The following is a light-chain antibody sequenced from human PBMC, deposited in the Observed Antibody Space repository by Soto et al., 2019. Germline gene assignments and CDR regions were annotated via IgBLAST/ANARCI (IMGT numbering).Light chain of an antibody. CDR2: EVI. Sequence: HSALTQPPSASGSPGQSVTISCTGTSSDIGGYDYVSWYQQHPGKVPKLIIYEVIKRPSGVPDRFSGFKSGNTASLTVSGLQAEDEADYYCSSYGGSNNLVFGGGTKLTVL. CDR3: SSYGGSNNLV. V-gene: IGLV2-8*01. J-gene: IGLJ3*02. CDR1: SSDIGGYDY.